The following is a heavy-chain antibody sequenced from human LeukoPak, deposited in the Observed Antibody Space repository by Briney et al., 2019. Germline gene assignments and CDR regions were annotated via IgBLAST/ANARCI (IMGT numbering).Heavy chain of an antibody. J-gene: IGHJ5*02. CDR2: VYHSRST. CDR3: ARATTMVRGVIPRPNNWFDP. V-gene: IGHV4-4*02. Sequence: PSETLSLTCAVSGGSISSSNWWSWVRQPPGKGLEWIGEVYHSRSTNYNPSLKSRVTISVDKSKNQFSLKLSSVTAADTAVYYCARATTMVRGVIPRPNNWFDPWGQGTLVTVSS. CDR1: GGSISSSNW. D-gene: IGHD3-10*01.